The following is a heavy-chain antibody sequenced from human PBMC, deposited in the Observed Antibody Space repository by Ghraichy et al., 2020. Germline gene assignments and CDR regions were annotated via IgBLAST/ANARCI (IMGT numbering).Heavy chain of an antibody. D-gene: IGHD6-19*01. CDR3: ARDRGWRRGFDP. Sequence: GGSLRLSCAASGFTFSSYGMHWVRQAPGKGLEWVAVIWYDGSNKYYADSVKGRFTISRDNSKNTLYLQMNSLRAEDTAVYYCARDRGWRRGFDPWGQGTLVTVSS. CDR2: IWYDGSNK. J-gene: IGHJ5*02. V-gene: IGHV3-33*01. CDR1: GFTFSSYG.